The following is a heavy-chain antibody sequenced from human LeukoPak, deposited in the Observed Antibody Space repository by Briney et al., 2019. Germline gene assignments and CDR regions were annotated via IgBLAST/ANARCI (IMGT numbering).Heavy chain of an antibody. D-gene: IGHD6-6*01. V-gene: IGHV3-74*01. CDR1: GFTFSSYW. CDR2: ISTDGSST. CDR3: VREYSSSSGRAFDM. J-gene: IGHJ3*02. Sequence: GESLKISCAASGFTFSSYWMHWVRQAPGKGLVWVSRISTDGSSTNSADSVKGRLTISRDNAKNTLYLQMNSLRAEDTAVYYCVREYSSSSGRAFDMWGQGTMVTVSP.